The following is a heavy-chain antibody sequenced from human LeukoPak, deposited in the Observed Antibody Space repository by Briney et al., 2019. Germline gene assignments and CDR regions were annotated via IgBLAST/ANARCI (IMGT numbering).Heavy chain of an antibody. CDR3: AKNGHYESYFDY. D-gene: IGHD3-22*01. V-gene: IGHV3-23*03. CDR2: IYSGGST. J-gene: IGHJ4*02. CDR1: GFTFINYA. Sequence: GGSLRLSCAASGFTFINYAMTWVRQAPGKGLEWVSVIYSGGSTYYADSVKGRFTISRDNSKNTLYLQMNSLRAEDTAVHYCAKNGHYESYFDYWGQGTLVTVSS.